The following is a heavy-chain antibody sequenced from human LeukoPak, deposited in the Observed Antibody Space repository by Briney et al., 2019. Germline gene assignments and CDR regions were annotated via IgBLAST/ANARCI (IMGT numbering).Heavy chain of an antibody. CDR3: AKESRIQLWLHAFDI. J-gene: IGHJ3*02. D-gene: IGHD5-18*01. Sequence: PGGSLRLSCAASGFTVSSNYMSWVRQAPGKGLEWVSAISGSGGSTYYADSVKGRFTISRDNSKNTLYLQMNSLRAEDTAVYYCAKESRIQLWLHAFDIWGQGTMVTVSS. CDR2: ISGSGGST. V-gene: IGHV3-23*01. CDR1: GFTVSSNY.